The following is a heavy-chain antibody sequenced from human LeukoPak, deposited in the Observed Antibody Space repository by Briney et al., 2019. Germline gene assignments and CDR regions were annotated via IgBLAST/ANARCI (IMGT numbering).Heavy chain of an antibody. CDR2: IGSSSTYM. J-gene: IGHJ4*02. CDR1: GFTFSSYD. Sequence: GGSLRLSCAASGFTFSSYDMHWVRQAPGKGLGWVSSIGSSSTYMYYADSVKGRFTISRDNAKNSVYLQMNSLRAEDTAVYYCAREVFGDRDYWGQGTLVSVSS. D-gene: IGHD3-10*02. V-gene: IGHV3-21*01. CDR3: AREVFGDRDY.